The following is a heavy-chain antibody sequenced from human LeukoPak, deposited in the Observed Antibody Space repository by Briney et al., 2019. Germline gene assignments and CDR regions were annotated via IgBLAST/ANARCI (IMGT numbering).Heavy chain of an antibody. D-gene: IGHD3-16*01. Sequence: ETLSLTCSVSGGSISSDHWNWVRQAPGKGLEWVSGIYTGGTTYYTDSVKGRFTISRDNPNNTLYLQMHSLRAEDTAVYYCAREISRFGIWGQGTLVTVSS. CDR3: AREISRFGI. CDR1: GGSISSDH. V-gene: IGHV3-66*01. CDR2: IYTGGTT. J-gene: IGHJ4*02.